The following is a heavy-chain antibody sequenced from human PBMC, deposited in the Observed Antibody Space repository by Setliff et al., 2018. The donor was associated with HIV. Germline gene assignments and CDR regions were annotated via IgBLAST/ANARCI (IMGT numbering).Heavy chain of an antibody. J-gene: IGHJ3*02. V-gene: IGHV1-2*02. Sequence: ASVKVSCKASGYTFTADYMHWVRQAPGQGLEWVGWIHPNTGDTNYAQKFQGRVTLTRDTSITTAYMELSRLRSDDTAVYFCTSYYTDYPRAFDIWGQGTLVT. CDR1: GYTFTADY. CDR2: IHPNTGDT. CDR3: TSYYTDYPRAFDI. D-gene: IGHD3-3*01.